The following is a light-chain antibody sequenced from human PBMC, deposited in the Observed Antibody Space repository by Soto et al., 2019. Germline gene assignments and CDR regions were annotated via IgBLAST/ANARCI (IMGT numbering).Light chain of an antibody. V-gene: IGKV3-15*01. CDR3: QQYYDWPSLT. CDR2: GAS. J-gene: IGKJ4*01. CDR1: QSIRSN. Sequence: EIVMTQSPATLSVSPGERATLSCRASQSIRSNLAWYQQKPGQPPRLLISGASSRATGIPARFSGSGSGTEFSLTISSLQSEDFAVYYCQQYYDWPSLTFGGGTKVEIK.